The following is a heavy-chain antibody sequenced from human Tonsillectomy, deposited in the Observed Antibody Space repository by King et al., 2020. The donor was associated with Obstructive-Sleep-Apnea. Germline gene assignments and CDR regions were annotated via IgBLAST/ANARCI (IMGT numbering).Heavy chain of an antibody. D-gene: IGHD3-10*01. Sequence: QLVQSGAEVKKPGSSVKVSCKASGGTFSSYAISWVRQAPGQGLEWMGGIIPILGIANYAQKFQGRVTITADKSTSTAYMELSSLRSEDTAVYYCARDKGITMVRGVIIGLDPWGQGTLVTVSS. V-gene: IGHV1-69*09. CDR3: ARDKGITMVRGVIIGLDP. J-gene: IGHJ5*02. CDR2: IIPILGIA. CDR1: GGTFSSYA.